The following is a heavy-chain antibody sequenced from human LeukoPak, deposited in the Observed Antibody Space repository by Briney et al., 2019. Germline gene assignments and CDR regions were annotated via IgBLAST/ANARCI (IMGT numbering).Heavy chain of an antibody. CDR2: ISSTGSTI. Sequence: PGGSLRLSCTASGFTFSSYSMNWVRQAPGRGLEWVSYISSTGSTIFYADSVKGRFTISRDNAKNSLYLQMNTLRAEDTALYYCARDPARGGPNARLNYYMGVWGKGTTVIVSS. J-gene: IGHJ6*03. CDR3: ARDPARGGPNARLNYYMGV. V-gene: IGHV3-48*04. CDR1: GFTFSSYS. D-gene: IGHD3-16*01.